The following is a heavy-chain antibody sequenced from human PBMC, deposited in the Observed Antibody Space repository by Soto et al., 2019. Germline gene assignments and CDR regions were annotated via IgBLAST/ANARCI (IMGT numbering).Heavy chain of an antibody. V-gene: IGHV4-39*01. J-gene: IGHJ6*02. Sequence: QLQLQESGPGLVKPSETLSLTCTSSGGSTSSSSYYWGWIRQPPGKGLEWIGSIYYSGSTYYNPSLKSRVTISVDTSKTQFSLKLSSVTAADTAVYYCARGPLQVGYYYYYGMDVWGQRTTVTVSS. CDR3: ARGPLQVGYYYYYGMDV. D-gene: IGHD3-10*01. CDR2: IYYSGST. CDR1: GGSTSSSSYY.